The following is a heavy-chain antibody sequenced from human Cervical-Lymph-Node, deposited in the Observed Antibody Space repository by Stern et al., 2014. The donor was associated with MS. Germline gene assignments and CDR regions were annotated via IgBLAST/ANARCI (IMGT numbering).Heavy chain of an antibody. J-gene: IGHJ5*02. CDR1: GYIFSNYG. CDR3: ARSVVTLRGAWFDP. D-gene: IGHD3-22*01. V-gene: IGHV1-18*01. CDR2: ISPYNGNP. Sequence: QVQLGQSGPEVKKPGASVKVSCKASGYIFSNYGISWVRQAPGQGLEWMGWISPYNGNPHYAQNLQGRVTMTTDTSTSTAYMELRSLRSDDTAVFYCARSVVTLRGAWFDPWGQGTLVTVSS.